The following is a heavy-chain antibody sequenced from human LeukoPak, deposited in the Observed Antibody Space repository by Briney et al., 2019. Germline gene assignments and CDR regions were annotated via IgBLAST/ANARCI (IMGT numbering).Heavy chain of an antibody. CDR2: IKQDGSEK. Sequence: GGSLRLSCAASGFTFSSYWMSWVRQAPGKGLEWVANIKQDGSEKYYVDSVKGRFTISRDNAKDSLYLQMNSLGAEDTAVYYCARDPFGDYEFDYWGQGTLVTVSS. CDR3: ARDPFGDYEFDY. D-gene: IGHD4-17*01. V-gene: IGHV3-7*01. J-gene: IGHJ4*02. CDR1: GFTFSSYW.